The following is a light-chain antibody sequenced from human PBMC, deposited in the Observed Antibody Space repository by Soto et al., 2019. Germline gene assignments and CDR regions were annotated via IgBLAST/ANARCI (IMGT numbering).Light chain of an antibody. CDR1: QGIRSD. J-gene: IGKJ1*01. CDR3: QQSFSIPSWT. V-gene: IGKV1-17*01. CDR2: AAS. Sequence: IQLTQFPSSLSESVGHGDTIPCRASQGIRSDLAWYQQKPGIAPKRLIYAASSLQSGVPSRFSGSGSGTEFTLTISSLQPEDFATYYCQQSFSIPSWTFGQGTKVDIK.